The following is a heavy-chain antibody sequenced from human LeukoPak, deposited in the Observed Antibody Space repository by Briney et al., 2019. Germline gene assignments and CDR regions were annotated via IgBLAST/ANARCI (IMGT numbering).Heavy chain of an antibody. D-gene: IGHD4-17*01. CDR3: ARDRGDDYGDYGPYFDY. V-gene: IGHV4-39*02. Sequence: SSETLSLTCTVSGGSISSSSYYWGWIRQPPGKGLEWIGSIYYSGSTYYNPSLKSRVTISVDTSKNQFSLKLSSVTAADTAVYYCARDRGDDYGDYGPYFDYWGQGTLVTVSS. J-gene: IGHJ4*02. CDR2: IYYSGST. CDR1: GGSISSSSYY.